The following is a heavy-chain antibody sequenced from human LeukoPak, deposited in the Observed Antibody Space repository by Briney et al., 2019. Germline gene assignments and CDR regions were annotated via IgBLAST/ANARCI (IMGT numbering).Heavy chain of an antibody. Sequence: SGTLSLTCAVYGGSFSGYYWSWIRQPPGKGLEWIGEINHSGSTNYNPSLKSRVTISVDTSKNQFSLKLSSVTAADTAVYYCARGAGSSSPDIYYYYCYYMDVWGKGTTVTVSS. CDR3: ARGAGSSSPDIYYYYCYYMDV. D-gene: IGHD6-6*01. CDR2: INHSGST. V-gene: IGHV4-34*01. J-gene: IGHJ6*03. CDR1: GGSFSGYY.